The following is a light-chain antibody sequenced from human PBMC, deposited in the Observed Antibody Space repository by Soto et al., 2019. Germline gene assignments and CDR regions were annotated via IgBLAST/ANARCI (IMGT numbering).Light chain of an antibody. CDR3: QNYKSLSRRFGRA. CDR1: QGSNYS. CDR2: AAS. V-gene: IGKV1-27*01. J-gene: IGKJ1*01. Sequence: QLTQAPSALSAAVGDRISITCRASQGSNYSVAWYQQKPGRSPTILIYAASTLESGFPSRFSGSRPDTDFTLTISGLQPEYAGIYYWQNYKSLSRRFGRAFGQGTQVAIK.